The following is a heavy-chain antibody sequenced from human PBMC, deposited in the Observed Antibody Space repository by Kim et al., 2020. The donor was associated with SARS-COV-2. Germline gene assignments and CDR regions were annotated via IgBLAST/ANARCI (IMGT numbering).Heavy chain of an antibody. Sequence: NPSLRGRLTMSVDTSKNQFSLELNSVTAAETAVYYCARESTVTTSGLIDYWGQGTLVTVSS. D-gene: IGHD4-17*01. CDR3: ARESTVTTSGLIDY. V-gene: IGHV4-31*02. J-gene: IGHJ4*02.